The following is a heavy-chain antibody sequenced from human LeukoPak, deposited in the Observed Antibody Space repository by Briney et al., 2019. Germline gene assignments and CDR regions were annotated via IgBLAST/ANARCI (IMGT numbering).Heavy chain of an antibody. Sequence: SETLSLTCTVSGGSISSYYWSWIRQPPGKGLEWIGYIYYSGSTNYNPSLKSRVTISVDTSKNQFSLKLSSVTAADTAVYYCARASKGIKYYFDYWGQGTLVTVSS. CDR1: GGSISSYY. J-gene: IGHJ4*02. V-gene: IGHV4-59*01. CDR2: IYYSGST. CDR3: ARASKGIKYYFDY.